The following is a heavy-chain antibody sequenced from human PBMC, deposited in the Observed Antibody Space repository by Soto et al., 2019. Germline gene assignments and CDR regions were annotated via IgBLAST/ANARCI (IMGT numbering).Heavy chain of an antibody. V-gene: IGHV3-43*01. D-gene: IGHD3-22*01. CDR3: AKDTASYYYGSSWGGIVY. Sequence: GGSLRLSCAASGFTFDDYTMHWVRQAPGKGLEWVSLISWDGGSTYYADSVKGRFTISRDNSKNSLYLQMNSLRTEDTALYYCAKDTASYYYGSSWGGIVYWGQGTLVTVSS. CDR1: GFTFDDYT. CDR2: ISWDGGST. J-gene: IGHJ4*02.